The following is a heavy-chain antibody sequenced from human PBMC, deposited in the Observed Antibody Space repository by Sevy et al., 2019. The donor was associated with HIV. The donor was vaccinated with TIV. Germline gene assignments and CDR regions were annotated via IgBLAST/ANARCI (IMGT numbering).Heavy chain of an antibody. J-gene: IGHJ4*02. D-gene: IGHD4-17*01. CDR3: ASSTVTTKYYFDY. V-gene: IGHV4-61*01. CDR1: GGSVSSGSYY. CDR2: IYYSGSN. Sequence: SETLSLTCTVSGGSVSSGSYYWSWIRQPPGKGLEWIGYIYYSGSNNYNPSLKSRVTISVDTSKNQFSLKLSSVTAADTAVYYCASSTVTTKYYFDYWGQGTLVTVSS.